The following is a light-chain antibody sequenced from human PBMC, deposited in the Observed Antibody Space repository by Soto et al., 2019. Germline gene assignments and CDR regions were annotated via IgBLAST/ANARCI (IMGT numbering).Light chain of an antibody. J-gene: IGKJ5*01. CDR3: PQYKRDSTT. CDR2: EAS. CDR1: QSIRSW. Sequence: GDRVTIACRASQSIRSWLAGDQQKPGKAPKLLIDEASSLERWVPSRFSGSGAGTEFTLTSSSLQPADFATYSCPQYKRDSTTFGPGTRLEIK. V-gene: IGKV1-5*01.